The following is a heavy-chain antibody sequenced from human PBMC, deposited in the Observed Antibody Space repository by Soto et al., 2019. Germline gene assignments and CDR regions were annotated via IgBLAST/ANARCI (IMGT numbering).Heavy chain of an antibody. CDR3: ARESGDWPLNWFDP. V-gene: IGHV3-74*01. J-gene: IGHJ5*02. D-gene: IGHD2-21*02. CDR2: ITSDGKSK. CDR1: GFNFSNHW. Sequence: GGSLRLSCAASGFNFSNHWMHWVRQRPAEGLVWVSRITSDGKSKAYAESVKGRFAISRDNAKDTLYLQMNGLTAEDTAVYYCARESGDWPLNWFDPWGQGTLVTVSS.